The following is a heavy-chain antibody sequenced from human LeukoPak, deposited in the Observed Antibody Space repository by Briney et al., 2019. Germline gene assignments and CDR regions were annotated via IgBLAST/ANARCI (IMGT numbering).Heavy chain of an antibody. CDR1: GYTFTGYY. V-gene: IGHV1-2*02. D-gene: IGHD2-15*01. CDR3: ARDYVGVVAATRYYYGMDV. Sequence: ASVKVSCKASGYTFTGYYMHWGRQAPGQGLEWMGWINPNSGGTNYAQKFQGRVTMTRDTSISTAYMELSRLRSDDTAVYYCARDYVGVVAATRYYYGMDVWGQGTTVTVSS. CDR2: INPNSGGT. J-gene: IGHJ6*02.